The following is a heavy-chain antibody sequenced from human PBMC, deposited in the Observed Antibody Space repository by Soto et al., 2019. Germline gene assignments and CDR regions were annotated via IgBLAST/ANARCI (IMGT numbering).Heavy chain of an antibody. V-gene: IGHV3-30*18. CDR1: GFTFSSYG. D-gene: IGHD3-22*01. CDR2: ISYDGSNK. CDR3: AKDITMMGVDAFDI. J-gene: IGHJ3*02. Sequence: QVQLVESGGGVVQPGRSLRLSCAASGFTFSSYGMHWVRQAPGKGLEWVAVISYDGSNKYYADSVKGRFTISRDNSKNTLYLQMNSLRAEDTAVYYCAKDITMMGVDAFDIWGQGTMVTVSS.